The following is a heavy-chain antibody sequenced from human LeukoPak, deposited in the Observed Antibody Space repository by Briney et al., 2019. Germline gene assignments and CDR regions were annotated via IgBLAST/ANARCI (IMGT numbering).Heavy chain of an antibody. Sequence: GGSLRLSCAASGFTFSNAWVSWVRQAPGKGLEWVGRIKSKTDGGTTDYAAPVKGRFTISRDDSKNTLYLQMNSLKTEDTAVYYCTTDLFLLGAFDIWGQRTMVTVSS. V-gene: IGHV3-15*01. CDR2: IKSKTDGGTT. CDR1: GFTFSNAW. J-gene: IGHJ3*02. CDR3: TTDLFLLGAFDI. D-gene: IGHD1-26*01.